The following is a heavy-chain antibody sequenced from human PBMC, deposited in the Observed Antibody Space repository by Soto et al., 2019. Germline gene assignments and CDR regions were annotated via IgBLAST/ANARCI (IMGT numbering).Heavy chain of an antibody. CDR1: GFAFTTSA. D-gene: IGHD3-16*02. CDR3: AARSYPYYHAMDV. V-gene: IGHV1-58*01. J-gene: IGHJ6*02. Sequence: SVKVSCKASGFAFTTSAVQWVRQARGQGLEWIGWIVVGSGNTNYAQKFQERLTITRDMSTSTAYMELSGLRSDDTAVYYCAARSYPYYHAMDVWGQGTTVTVSS. CDR2: IVVGSGNT.